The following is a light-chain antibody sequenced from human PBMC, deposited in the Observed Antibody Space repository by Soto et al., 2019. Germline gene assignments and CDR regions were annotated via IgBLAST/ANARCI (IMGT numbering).Light chain of an antibody. V-gene: IGKV3-15*01. Sequence: EIVMTQSPATLSVSPGERATLSCRASQSVGRNLAWYQQKPGQAPRLLIYGASTSATGIPARFSGSGSGTEFTLTICSLQSEDFAIYSCQQYNHWPPLTFGGGTKVEIK. CDR2: GAS. J-gene: IGKJ4*01. CDR3: QQYNHWPPLT. CDR1: QSVGRN.